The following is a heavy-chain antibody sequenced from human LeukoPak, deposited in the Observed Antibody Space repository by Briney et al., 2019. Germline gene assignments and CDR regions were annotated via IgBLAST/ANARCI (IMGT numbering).Heavy chain of an antibody. Sequence: GGSLRLSCAASGFTFSSYSMTWVRQAPGKGLEWVSSISSSSSYIYYADSVKGRFTISRDNAKNSLYLQMNSLRAEDTAVYYCARVGADGEVYGKIYFDYWGQGTLVTVSS. CDR2: ISSSSSYI. D-gene: IGHD5/OR15-5a*01. V-gene: IGHV3-21*01. J-gene: IGHJ4*02. CDR1: GFTFSSYS. CDR3: ARVGADGEVYGKIYFDY.